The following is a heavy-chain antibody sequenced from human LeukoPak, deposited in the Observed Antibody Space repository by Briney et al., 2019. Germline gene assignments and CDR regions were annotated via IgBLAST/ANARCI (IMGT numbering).Heavy chain of an antibody. J-gene: IGHJ4*02. V-gene: IGHV3-23*01. D-gene: IGHD3-22*01. Sequence: GGSLRLSCAASGFTFSSYAMSWVRQAPGKGLEWVSAISGSGGSTYYADSVKGRFTISRDNSKNTLYLQMSSLRAEDTAVYYCAKDHYYYDSSGYDYWGQGTLVTVSS. CDR3: AKDHYYYDSSGYDY. CDR2: ISGSGGST. CDR1: GFTFSSYA.